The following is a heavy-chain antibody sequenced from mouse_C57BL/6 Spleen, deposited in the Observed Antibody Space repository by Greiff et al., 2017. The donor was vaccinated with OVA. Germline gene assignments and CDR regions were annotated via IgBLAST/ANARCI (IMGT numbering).Heavy chain of an antibody. CDR2: INPGSGGT. V-gene: IGHV1-54*01. CDR3: ARSGREGAMDY. D-gene: IGHD3-1*01. J-gene: IGHJ4*01. Sequence: VQLQQSGAELVRPGTSVKVSCKASGYAFTNYLIEWVKQRPGQGLEWIGVINPGSGGTNYNEKFKGKATLTADKSSSTAYMQLSSLTSEDSAVYFCARSGREGAMDYWGQGTSVTVSS. CDR1: GYAFTNYL.